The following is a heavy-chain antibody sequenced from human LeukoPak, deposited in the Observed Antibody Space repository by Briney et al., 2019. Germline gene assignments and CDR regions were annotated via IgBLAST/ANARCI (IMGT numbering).Heavy chain of an antibody. CDR3: ARQQGPYYDFWSGYHGGFDN. J-gene: IGHJ4*02. Sequence: GESLKISCQGSGYNFTNYWIGWVRQMPGKGLEWMGIIYPGDSDTRYSPSFQGQVTISADESISTAYLQWNSLKAPDTAMYYCARQQGPYYDFWSGYHGGFDNWGQGTLVTVSS. V-gene: IGHV5-51*01. CDR2: IYPGDSDT. CDR1: GYNFTNYW. D-gene: IGHD3-3*01.